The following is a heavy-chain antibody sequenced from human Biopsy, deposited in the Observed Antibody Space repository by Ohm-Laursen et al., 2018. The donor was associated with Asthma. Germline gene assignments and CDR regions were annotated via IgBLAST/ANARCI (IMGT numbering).Heavy chain of an antibody. CDR3: ARGDSSNWSHYYFDY. CDR1: GFTVSTNG. D-gene: IGHD6-13*01. CDR2: IYSGGTS. J-gene: IGHJ4*02. V-gene: IGHV3-53*01. Sequence: SLRLSCAASGFTVSTNGMSWVRQPPGKGLGWVSVIYSGGTSHTADSVRGRFTISRDYSKNTLYLQMHSLRAEDTAVYYCARGDSSNWSHYYFDYWGQGTLVTVSS.